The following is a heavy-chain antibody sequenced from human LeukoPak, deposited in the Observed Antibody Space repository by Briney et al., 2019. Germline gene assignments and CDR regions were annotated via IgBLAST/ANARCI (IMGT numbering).Heavy chain of an antibody. Sequence: GGSLRLSCTGSGFTFSSYGMHWVRQAPGKGLEWVAVVSHDGGNKYYADSVKGRFTISRDSSKNTLYLQMNSLRAEDTAVYYCAKVAGTEVYWGQGTLVTVSS. CDR3: AKVAGTEVY. CDR2: VSHDGGNK. D-gene: IGHD6-19*01. CDR1: GFTFSSYG. V-gene: IGHV3-30*18. J-gene: IGHJ4*02.